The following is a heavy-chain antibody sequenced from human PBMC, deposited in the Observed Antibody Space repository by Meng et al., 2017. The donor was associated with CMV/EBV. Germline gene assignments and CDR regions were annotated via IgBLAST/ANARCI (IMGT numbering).Heavy chain of an antibody. CDR1: GGHFASFS. V-gene: IGHV1-69*06. J-gene: IGHJ4*02. Sequence: ASGGHFASFSISLVRQAPGPGLWWMGGIIPIFGTANYAQKFQGRGTITADKSTSTAYLELGSLRSEDTAVYYCALWGGSLNRYFDYWGQGTLVTVSS. D-gene: IGHD3-16*01. CDR3: ALWGGSLNRYFDY. CDR2: IIPIFGTA.